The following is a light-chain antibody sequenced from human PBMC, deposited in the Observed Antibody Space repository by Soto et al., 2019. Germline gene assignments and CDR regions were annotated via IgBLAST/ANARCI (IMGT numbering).Light chain of an antibody. V-gene: IGKV3-15*01. CDR3: QQYGSSGT. Sequence: EIVITQSPATLSGSPGGISTLSCGAGQSISDTLAWYQQKPGQAPRLRIYGASTRATGFPARLSGSGSGTDFTLTISRLEPEDFAVYYCQQYGSSGTFGQGTKVDIK. CDR1: QSISDT. J-gene: IGKJ1*01. CDR2: GAS.